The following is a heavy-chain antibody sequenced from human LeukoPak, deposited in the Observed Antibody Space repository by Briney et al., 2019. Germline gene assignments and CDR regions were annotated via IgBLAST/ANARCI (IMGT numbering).Heavy chain of an antibody. J-gene: IGHJ6*03. CDR2: INPNSGGT. Sequence: AASVKVSCKASGYTFTGYYMHWVRQAPGQGLEWMGWINPNSGGTNYAQEFQGRVTMTRNTSISTAYMELSSLRSEDTAVYYCARGQYSSSWFRPDYYYYMDVWGKGTTVTISS. CDR1: GYTFTGYY. CDR3: ARGQYSSSWFRPDYYYYMDV. D-gene: IGHD6-13*01. V-gene: IGHV1-2*02.